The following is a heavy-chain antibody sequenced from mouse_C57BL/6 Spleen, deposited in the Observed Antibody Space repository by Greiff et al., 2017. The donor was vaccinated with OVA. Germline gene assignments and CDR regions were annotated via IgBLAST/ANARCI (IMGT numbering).Heavy chain of an antibody. V-gene: IGHV2-6*02. D-gene: IGHD2-2*01. CDR2: IWSDGST. J-gene: IGHJ4*01. CDR1: GFSLTSYG. Sequence: VKLMESGPGLVAPSQSLSITCTVSGFSLTSYGVHWVRQPPGKGLEWLVVIWSDGSTTYNSALKSRLSISKDNSKSQVFLKMNSLPTDDTAMYYCARNGYDRDYYAMDYWGQGTSVTVSS. CDR3: ARNGYDRDYYAMDY.